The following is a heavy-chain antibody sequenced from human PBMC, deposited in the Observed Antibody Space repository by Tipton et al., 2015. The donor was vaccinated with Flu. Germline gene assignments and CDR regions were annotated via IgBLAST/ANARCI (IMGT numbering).Heavy chain of an antibody. V-gene: IGHV4-59*01. J-gene: IGHJ4*02. CDR1: GGSISSYY. D-gene: IGHD4-11*01. CDR2: IYYSGST. Sequence: LRLSCTVSGGSISSYYWSWIRQPPGKGLEWIGYIYYSGSTNYNPSLKSRVTISVDTSKNQFSLKLSSVTAADTAVYYCARMTTALNFDYWGQGALVTVSS. CDR3: ARMTTALNFDY.